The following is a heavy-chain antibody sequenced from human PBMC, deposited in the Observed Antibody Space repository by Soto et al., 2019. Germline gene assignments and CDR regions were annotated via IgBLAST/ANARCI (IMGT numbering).Heavy chain of an antibody. V-gene: IGHV1-69*13. CDR3: ARDPPIDSNSSDGMDV. CDR2: IIPIFGTA. D-gene: IGHD4-4*01. CDR1: GGTFSSYA. Sequence: SVKVSCKASGGTFSSYAISWVRQAPGQGLEWMGGIIPIFGTANYAQKFQGRVTITADESTSTAYMELSSLRSEDTAVYYCARDPPIDSNSSDGMDVWGQGTTVTVSS. J-gene: IGHJ6*02.